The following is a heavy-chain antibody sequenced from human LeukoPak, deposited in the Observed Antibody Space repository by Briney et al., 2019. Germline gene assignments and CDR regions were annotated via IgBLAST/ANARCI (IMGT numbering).Heavy chain of an antibody. D-gene: IGHD2-2*03. CDR3: ARVFGYCSSTSCYGGSWFDP. CDR2: IIPIFGTA. Sequence: SAKVSCKASGGTFSSYAISWVRQAPGQGLEWMGGIIPIFGTANYAQKFQGRVTITADKSTSTAYMELSSLRSEDTAVYYCARVFGYCSSTSCYGGSWFDPWGQGTLVTVSS. CDR1: GGTFSSYA. V-gene: IGHV1-69*06. J-gene: IGHJ5*02.